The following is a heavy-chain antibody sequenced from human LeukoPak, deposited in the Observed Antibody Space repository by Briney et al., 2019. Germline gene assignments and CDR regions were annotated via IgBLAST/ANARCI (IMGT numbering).Heavy chain of an antibody. CDR1: GYSISSGNY. Sequence: SETLSLTCSVSGYSISSGNYWGWIRLPPGKGLQWIGSIYHSGSTYYNPSLKSRVTISVDTSKNQFSLKLSSVTAADTAVYYCAREIFWSGWFDPWGQGTLVTVSS. CDR2: IYHSGST. V-gene: IGHV4-38-2*02. J-gene: IGHJ5*02. CDR3: AREIFWSGWFDP. D-gene: IGHD2-21*01.